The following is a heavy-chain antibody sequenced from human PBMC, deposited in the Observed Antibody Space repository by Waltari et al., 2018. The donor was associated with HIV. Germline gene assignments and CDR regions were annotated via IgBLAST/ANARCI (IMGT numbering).Heavy chain of an antibody. V-gene: IGHV4-59*01. CDR1: GCSISSYY. Sequence: QVQLQESGPGLVKPSETLSLTCTVSGCSISSYYWRWIRQPPGKGLEWIGYIYYSGSTNYNPSLKSRVTISVDTSKNQFSLKLSSVTAADTAVYYCARDRRYCSSTSCYSYYYYGMDVWGQGTTVTVSS. CDR2: IYYSGST. J-gene: IGHJ6*02. CDR3: ARDRRYCSSTSCYSYYYYGMDV. D-gene: IGHD2-2*02.